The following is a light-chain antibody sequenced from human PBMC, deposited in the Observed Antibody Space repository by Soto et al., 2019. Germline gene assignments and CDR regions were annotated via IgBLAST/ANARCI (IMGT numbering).Light chain of an antibody. CDR3: QQSYSTPIT. Sequence: DIQMTQSPSSLSASVGDRVTITCHASQDISTFLNWYQHRPGTAPKLLIYDASTLKTGVPSRFSGSGSGTDFTLTISSLQPEDFATYYCQQSYSTPITFGQGTRLEIK. V-gene: IGKV1-39*01. CDR2: DAS. CDR1: QDISTF. J-gene: IGKJ5*01.